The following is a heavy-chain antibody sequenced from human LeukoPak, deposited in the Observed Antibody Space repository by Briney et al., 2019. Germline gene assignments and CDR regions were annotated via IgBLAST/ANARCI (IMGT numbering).Heavy chain of an antibody. CDR3: ATLSSYCSGGSCPFDY. D-gene: IGHD2-15*01. J-gene: IGHJ4*02. V-gene: IGHV1-8*01. CDR1: GYTFTSYD. CDR2: MNPNSGNT. Sequence: ASVKVSCKASGYTFTSYDINWVRQAPGQGLEWMGWMNPNSGNTGYAQKFQGRVTMTRNTSISTAYMELSSLRSEDTAVYYCATLSSYCSGGSCPFDYWGQGTLVTVSS.